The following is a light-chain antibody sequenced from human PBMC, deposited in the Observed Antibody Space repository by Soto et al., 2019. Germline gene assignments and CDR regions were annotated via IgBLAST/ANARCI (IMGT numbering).Light chain of an antibody. CDR2: EVS. CDR1: SSDVGSYNF. J-gene: IGLJ7*01. V-gene: IGLV2-14*01. CDR3: SSYTTSSKYV. Sequence: QSALTQPASASGSPGQSITISCTGTSSDVGSYNFVSWYQHLPGKAPKLMIYEVSNRPSGVSDRFSGSKSGNTASLTISGLQAEDEAAYYCSSYTTSSKYVFGSGTQLTVL.